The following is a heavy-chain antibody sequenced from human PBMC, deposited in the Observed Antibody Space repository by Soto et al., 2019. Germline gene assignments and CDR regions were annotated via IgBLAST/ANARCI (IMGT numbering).Heavy chain of an antibody. D-gene: IGHD3-10*01. J-gene: IGHJ6*02. V-gene: IGHV1-18*01. Sequence: QVQLVQSGAEVKKPGASVKVSCKSSGYPFTHYGITWVRQAPGQGLERMGWISPYNGNTNYGQTLQGRVTLTTDTSTSTVYMELRSLRSDDTAVYYCARDQSFDRSYYYGIDGWGQGTTVTVSS. CDR3: ARDQSFDRSYYYGIDG. CDR2: ISPYNGNT. CDR1: GYPFTHYG.